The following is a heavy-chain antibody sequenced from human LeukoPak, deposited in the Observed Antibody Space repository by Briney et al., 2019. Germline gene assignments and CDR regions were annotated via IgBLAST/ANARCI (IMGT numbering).Heavy chain of an antibody. CDR1: GASISDHY. CDR2: IYYSGST. J-gene: IGHJ3*01. V-gene: IGHV4-59*11. Sequence: SETLSLTCTVSGASISDHYWSWSRQPPGKGLEWIGYIYYSGSTNYNPSLKSRVTMSLDSSMNQFSLKLSSVTAADTARYYCAKDRRHRDGFNFWGQGTMVTVSS. CDR3: AKDRRHRDGFNF. D-gene: IGHD2-15*01.